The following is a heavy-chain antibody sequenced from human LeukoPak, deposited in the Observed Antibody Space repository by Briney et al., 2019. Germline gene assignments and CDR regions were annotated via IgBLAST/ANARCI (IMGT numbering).Heavy chain of an antibody. V-gene: IGHV1-2*02. J-gene: IGHJ4*02. D-gene: IGHD1-26*01. CDR1: RYTFTSYG. CDR3: ARDRECGTLSY. Sequence: ASVKASCKASRYTFTSYGSSWVRQAPGQGLKWMGWINPNSGDTDYAKNFQGRVTMTRDTSISTAYMELSRLRSDDTAVYYCARDRECGTLSYWGQGTLVTVSS. CDR2: INPNSGDT.